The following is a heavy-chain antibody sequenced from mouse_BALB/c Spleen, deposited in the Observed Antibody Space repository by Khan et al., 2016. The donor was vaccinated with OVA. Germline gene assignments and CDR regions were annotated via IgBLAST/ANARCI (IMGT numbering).Heavy chain of an antibody. V-gene: IGHV9-3-1*01. CDR1: GFTFTNYG. J-gene: IGHJ4*01. D-gene: IGHD1-1*02. CDR2: INTYTGEP. Sequence: QIQLVQSGPELKKPGETVQISCKASGFTFTNYGMNWVRQAPGKGLKWMGWINTYTGEPTFTDDFKGRFAFYLETSASTAYLKINSLKNEDTATYFCARVGYNGTMDFWGQGTSVTVSS. CDR3: ARVGYNGTMDF.